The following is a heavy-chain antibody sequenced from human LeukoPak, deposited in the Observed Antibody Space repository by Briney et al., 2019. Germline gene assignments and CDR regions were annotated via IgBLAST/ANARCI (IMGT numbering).Heavy chain of an antibody. CDR2: IYYSGST. J-gene: IGHJ4*02. V-gene: IGHV4-59*01. CDR3: ARGGNSWYADY. D-gene: IGHD6-13*01. Sequence: PSETLSLTCTVSGGSISSYYWSWIRQPPGKGLEWIGSIYYSGSTYYNPSLKSRVTISVDTSKNQFSLKLGSVTAADTAVYYCARGGNSWYADYWGQGNLVTVSS. CDR1: GGSISSYY.